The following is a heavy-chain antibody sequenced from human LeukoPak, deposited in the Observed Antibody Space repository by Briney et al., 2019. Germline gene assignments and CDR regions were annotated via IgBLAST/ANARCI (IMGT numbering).Heavy chain of an antibody. CDR1: GFTFSTYI. Sequence: GGSLRLSCAASGFTFSTYIMNWVRQAPGKGLEWVSGINWNGGSTGYTDSVKGRFTISRDNAKNALYLHMNSLRVEDTAFYYCARDVLGTVGAATDYWGQGTLVTVSS. CDR2: INWNGGST. J-gene: IGHJ4*02. CDR3: ARDVLGTVGAATDY. D-gene: IGHD1-26*01. V-gene: IGHV3-20*04.